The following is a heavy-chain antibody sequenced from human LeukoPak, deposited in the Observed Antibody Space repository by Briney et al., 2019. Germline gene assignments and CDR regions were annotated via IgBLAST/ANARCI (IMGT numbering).Heavy chain of an antibody. V-gene: IGHV4-39*07. CDR1: GGSISSTIHY. CDR3: ARGLNDSWTGENY. Sequence: PSETLSLTCAVSGGSISSTIHYWAWIRQSPGKGLEWIGSMYYSGSTYYNSSIKSRVTLSLDRSESQFSLKVRYVTAADTAVYYCARGLNDSWTGENYWGQGTLVTVSS. J-gene: IGHJ4*02. CDR2: MYYSGST. D-gene: IGHD3-3*01.